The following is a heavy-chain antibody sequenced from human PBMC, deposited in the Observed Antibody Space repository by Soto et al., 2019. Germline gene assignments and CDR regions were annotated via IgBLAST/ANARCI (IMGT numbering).Heavy chain of an antibody. D-gene: IGHD6-6*01. V-gene: IGHV1-69*01. CDR2: IIPIFGTA. Sequence: VKDSCKASGGTFSSYAISWVRQAPGQGLEWMGGIIPIFGTANYAQKFQGRVTITADESTSTAYMELSSLRSEDTAVYYCARGIYLKYSSQANWFDPWGQGTLVTVSS. J-gene: IGHJ5*02. CDR1: GGTFSSYA. CDR3: ARGIYLKYSSQANWFDP.